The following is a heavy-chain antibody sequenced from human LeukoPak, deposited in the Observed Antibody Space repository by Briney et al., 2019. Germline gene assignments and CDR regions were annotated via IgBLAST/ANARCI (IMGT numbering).Heavy chain of an antibody. D-gene: IGHD6-19*01. V-gene: IGHV4-59*01. CDR2: ISYSGST. CDR3: AGSSGWSGVLDY. J-gene: IGHJ4*02. Sequence: SETLSLACSVSGGPITAYFWTWIRQPPGKGLEWIGYISYSGSTNNNPSLKSRVTTSLDTSKNQFSLKLTSVTTADSAMYYCAGSSGWSGVLDYWGQGTLVTVSS. CDR1: GGPITAYF.